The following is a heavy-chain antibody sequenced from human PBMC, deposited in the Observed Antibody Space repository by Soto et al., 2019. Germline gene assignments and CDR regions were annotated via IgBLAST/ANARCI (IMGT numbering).Heavy chain of an antibody. V-gene: IGHV4-30-4*01. CDR1: GGSISRSDYY. CDR3: AREVEMFMAPHFDN. J-gene: IGHJ4*02. D-gene: IGHD1-1*01. Sequence: SETLSLTCTVSGGSISRSDYYWSWIRQPPGKGLEWIGYIYYSGITYYNPSLKSRVTIPVDTSKNQFSLKLSSVTAADAAVYYCAREVEMFMAPHFDNWGQGTLVTVSS. CDR2: IYYSGIT.